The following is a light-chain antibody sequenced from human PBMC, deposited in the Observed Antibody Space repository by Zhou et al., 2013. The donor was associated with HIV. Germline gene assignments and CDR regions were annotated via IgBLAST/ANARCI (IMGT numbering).Light chain of an antibody. V-gene: IGKV1-9*01. CDR1: QGISSY. CDR2: KAS. J-gene: IGKJ1*01. CDR3: QQSYTTGTWT. Sequence: IQLTQSPSSLSASVGDRVTITCRASQGISSYLAWYQQKPGRAPNLLIYKASSLESGVPSRFSGSGSGTEFTLTITSLQPEDFATYYCQQSYTTGTWTFGQGTKVEIK.